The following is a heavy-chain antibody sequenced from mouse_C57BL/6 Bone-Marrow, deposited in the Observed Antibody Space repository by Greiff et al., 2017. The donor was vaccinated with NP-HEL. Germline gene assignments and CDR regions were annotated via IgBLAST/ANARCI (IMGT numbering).Heavy chain of an antibody. CDR1: GFSLSTFGMG. Sequence: QVTLKVSGPGILQPSQTLSLTCSFSGFSLSTFGMGVGWIRQPSGKGLEWLAHIWWDDDKYYNPALKSRLTISKDTSKNQVFLKIANVDTADTATYYCARIAYYGSSYGWYFDVWGTGTTVTVSS. CDR2: IWWDDDK. J-gene: IGHJ1*03. D-gene: IGHD1-1*01. CDR3: ARIAYYGSSYGWYFDV. V-gene: IGHV8-8*01.